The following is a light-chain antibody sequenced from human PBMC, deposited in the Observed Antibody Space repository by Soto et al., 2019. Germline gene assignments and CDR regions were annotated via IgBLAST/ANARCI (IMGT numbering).Light chain of an antibody. V-gene: IGKV3-20*01. Sequence: IGMTQSPATLSVSPGERATLSCRASQSVSSNLAWYQQKPGQAPRLLIYGASSRATGIPDRFSGSGSGTDFTLTISRLEPEDFAVYYCQQYGYSPITFGQGTRLEIK. CDR1: QSVSSN. J-gene: IGKJ5*01. CDR3: QQYGYSPIT. CDR2: GAS.